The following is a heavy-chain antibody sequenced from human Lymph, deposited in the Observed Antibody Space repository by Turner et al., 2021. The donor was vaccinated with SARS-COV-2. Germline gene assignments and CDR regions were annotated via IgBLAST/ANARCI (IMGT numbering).Heavy chain of an antibody. CDR2: ISYSGST. CDR1: GGSISSSSYY. V-gene: IGHV4-39*02. J-gene: IGHJ4*02. D-gene: IGHD5-12*01. CDR3: AIRRWLRGPIDY. Sequence: QLQLQESGPGLVKPSETLSLTCTVSGGSISSSSYYWGWIRQPPGKGLEWIGSISYSGSTYYNPSLKSRVTISVDTSKNRFSLKLSSVTAADTALYYCAIRRWLRGPIDYWGQGTLVTVSS.